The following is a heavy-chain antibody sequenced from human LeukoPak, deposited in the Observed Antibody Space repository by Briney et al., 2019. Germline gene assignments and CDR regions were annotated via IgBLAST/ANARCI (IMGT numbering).Heavy chain of an antibody. CDR3: ARDRTTGTTPPYYFDD. CDR1: GYTFTRYS. D-gene: IGHD1-1*01. J-gene: IGHJ4*02. Sequence: GCPLRVSCKASGYTFTRYSMHWVREAPGQERERMGWINPNSGGTNYAQKFQGMVAMTRDTGISTSYMELSRLRAYDTAVYYCARDRTTGTTPPYYFDDWGQGSLVTVSS. V-gene: IGHV1-2*02. CDR2: INPNSGGT.